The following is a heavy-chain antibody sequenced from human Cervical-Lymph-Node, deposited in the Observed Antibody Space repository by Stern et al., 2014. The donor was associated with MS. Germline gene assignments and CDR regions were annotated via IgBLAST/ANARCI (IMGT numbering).Heavy chain of an antibody. CDR2: INPNSGGT. D-gene: IGHD6-13*01. Sequence: VQLVESGAEVKKPGASVKVSCKASGYTFTGYYMHWVRQAPGQGLEWMGWINPNSGGTNYAQKFQGRVTMTRDTSISTAYMELSRLRSDDTAVYYCARYHGSSWYRDYYYGMDVWGQGTTVTVSS. CDR3: ARYHGSSWYRDYYYGMDV. J-gene: IGHJ6*02. V-gene: IGHV1-2*02. CDR1: GYTFTGYY.